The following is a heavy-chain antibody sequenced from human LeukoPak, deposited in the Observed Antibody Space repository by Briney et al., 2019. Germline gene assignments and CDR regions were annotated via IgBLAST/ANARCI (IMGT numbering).Heavy chain of an antibody. J-gene: IGHJ5*02. V-gene: IGHV1-2*02. Sequence: ASVKVSCKASGYMFTGYYIHWVRQAPGQGLEWMGWINPNSGDTNYAQKFQDRVTMTRDTSISTAYIELNLLRSDDTAVYYCARGDYYGSPKVVAAWGQGTMVTVSS. CDR1: GYMFTGYY. CDR3: ARGDYYGSPKVVAA. D-gene: IGHD3-10*01. CDR2: INPNSGDT.